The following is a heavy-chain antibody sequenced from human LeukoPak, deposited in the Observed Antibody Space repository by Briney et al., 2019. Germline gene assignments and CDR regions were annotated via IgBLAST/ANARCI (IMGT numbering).Heavy chain of an antibody. CDR2: ISYDGSNK. J-gene: IGHJ4*02. D-gene: IGHD3-16*01. Sequence: GGSLRLSCAASGLTFSSYAMHWVRQAPGKGLEWVAVISYDGSNKYYADSVKGRFTISRDNSKNTLYLQMNSLRAEDTAVYYCARDQGAWGYGYNFDYWGQGTLVTVSS. CDR3: ARDQGAWGYGYNFDY. V-gene: IGHV3-30-3*01. CDR1: GLTFSSYA.